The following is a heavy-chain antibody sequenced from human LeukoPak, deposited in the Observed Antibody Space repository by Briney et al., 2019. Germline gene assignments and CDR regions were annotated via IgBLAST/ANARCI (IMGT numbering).Heavy chain of an antibody. CDR3: ARHIAAAGRFDY. V-gene: IGHV4-59*08. CDR2: IYYSGST. Sequence: NASETLSLTCTVSGGSISSYYWSWIRQPPGKGLEWIGYIYYSGSTNYNPSLKSRVTMSVDRSKSQFSLKVSSVTAADTAVYYCARHIAAAGRFDYWGQGTLVTVSS. J-gene: IGHJ4*02. D-gene: IGHD6-13*01. CDR1: GGSISSYY.